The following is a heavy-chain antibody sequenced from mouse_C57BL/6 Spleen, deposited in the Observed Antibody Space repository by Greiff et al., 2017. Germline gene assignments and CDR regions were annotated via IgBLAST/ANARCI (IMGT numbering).Heavy chain of an antibody. CDR3: ARGYGSSYGYFDV. CDR1: GYTFTSYW. D-gene: IGHD1-1*01. Sequence: QVQLQQSGAELVMPGASVKLSCKASGYTFTSYWMHWVKQRPGQGLEWIGEIDPSDSYTNYNQKFKGKTTLTVDKSSSTAYMQLSSLTSEASAVYYCARGYGSSYGYFDVWGTGTTVTVSS. CDR2: IDPSDSYT. V-gene: IGHV1-69*01. J-gene: IGHJ1*03.